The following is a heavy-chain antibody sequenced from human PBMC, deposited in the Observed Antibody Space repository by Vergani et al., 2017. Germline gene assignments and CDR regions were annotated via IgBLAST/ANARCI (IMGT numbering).Heavy chain of an antibody. CDR3: ARFGWYNHGMDV. CDR2: IYTSGST. V-gene: IGHV4-61*02. J-gene: IGHJ6*02. D-gene: IGHD6-19*01. Sequence: QVQLQESGPGLVKPSQTLSLTCTVSGGSISSGSYYWSWIRQPAGKGLEWIGRIYTSGSTNYNPSLKSRVTISVDTSKNQFSRTLSAVTAADAAVYYCARFGWYNHGMDVWGQGTTVTVSS. CDR1: GGSISSGSYY.